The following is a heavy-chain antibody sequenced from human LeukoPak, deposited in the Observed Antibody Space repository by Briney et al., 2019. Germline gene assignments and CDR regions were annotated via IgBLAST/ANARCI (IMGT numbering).Heavy chain of an antibody. CDR1: GFIFDNYG. CDR2: INWNGGST. V-gene: IGHV3-20*04. J-gene: IGHJ3*02. D-gene: IGHD7-27*01. CDR3: ASRTWGISTFDI. Sequence: GGSLRLSCAASGFIFDNYGMNWVRQAPGKGLEWVSGINWNGGSTAYADSVKGRFTISRDNAKNSLFLQMNSPRAEDTALYYCASRTWGISTFDIWGQGTMVTASS.